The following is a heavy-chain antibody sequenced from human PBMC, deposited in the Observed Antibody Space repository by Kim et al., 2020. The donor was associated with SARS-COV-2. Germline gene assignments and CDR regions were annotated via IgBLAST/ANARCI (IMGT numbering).Heavy chain of an antibody. Sequence: GGSLRLSCEASGFRFSSYAMSWVRQVPGKGLEWVSIPYTYGSSTYYAASVKGRFTMSRDNSKSTLFLQMNSLRAEDSAVYYCVKDISSTPLSGWYKAPYYAFAMDDGGQGTTVTVSS. V-gene: IGHV3-23*03. CDR1: GFRFSSYA. D-gene: IGHD6-19*01. CDR2: PYTYGSST. J-gene: IGHJ6*02. CDR3: VKDISSTPLSGWYKAPYYAFAMDD.